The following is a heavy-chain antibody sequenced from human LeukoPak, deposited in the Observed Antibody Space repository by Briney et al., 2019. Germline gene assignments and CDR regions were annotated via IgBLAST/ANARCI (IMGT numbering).Heavy chain of an antibody. CDR2: IYSGGST. V-gene: IGHV3-53*01. J-gene: IGHJ6*02. D-gene: IGHD2-15*01. CDR1: GFTFSSYA. CDR3: ARGAGYCSGGSCYSLYYYGMDV. Sequence: GGSLRLSCAASGFTFSSYAMSWVRQAPGKGLEWVSVIYSGGSTYYADSVKGRFTISRDNSKNTLYLQMNSLRAEDTAVYYCARGAGYCSGGSCYSLYYYGMDVWGQGTTVTVSS.